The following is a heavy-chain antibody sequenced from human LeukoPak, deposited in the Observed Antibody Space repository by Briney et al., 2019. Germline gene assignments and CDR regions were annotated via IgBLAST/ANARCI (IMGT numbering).Heavy chain of an antibody. J-gene: IGHJ5*02. CDR2: IYYSGST. Sequence: SETLSLTCTVSGGSISSYYWSWIRQPPGKGLEWIGYIYYSGSTNYNPSLKSRVTISVDTSKNQFSLKLSSVTAADTAVYYYARDPSVHSTVTTGTWFDPWGQGTLVTVSS. CDR3: ARDPSVHSTVTTGTWFDP. D-gene: IGHD4-17*01. V-gene: IGHV4-59*12. CDR1: GGSISSYY.